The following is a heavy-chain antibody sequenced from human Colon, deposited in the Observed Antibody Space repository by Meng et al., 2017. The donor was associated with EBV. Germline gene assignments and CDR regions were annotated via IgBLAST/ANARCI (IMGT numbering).Heavy chain of an antibody. CDR1: GGSFSFSGYF. Sequence: QVQLQQWGAVLLKPSETLSLTCAVYGGSFSFSGYFWSWIRQPPGKGLEWIGEVNHSGDTNYNPSFKSRVTVNLDTSKNQFSLNLRSVTAADTAVYYCARVSSGWDYFDYWGQGTLVTVSS. CDR2: VNHSGDT. CDR3: ARVSSGWDYFDY. J-gene: IGHJ4*02. D-gene: IGHD6-19*01. V-gene: IGHV4-34*01.